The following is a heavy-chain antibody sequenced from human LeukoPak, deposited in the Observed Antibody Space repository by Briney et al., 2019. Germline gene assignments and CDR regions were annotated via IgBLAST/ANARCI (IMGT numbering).Heavy chain of an antibody. CDR3: AREIVVVPAAIRHDAFDI. J-gene: IGHJ3*02. D-gene: IGHD2-2*02. CDR1: GGTFSSYA. V-gene: IGHV1-69*13. CDR2: IIPIFGTA. Sequence: VASVKVSCKASGGTFSSYAISWVRQAPGQGLEWMGGIIPIFGTANYAQKFQGRVTITADESTSTAYMELSSLRSEDTAVYYCAREIVVVPAAIRHDAFDIWGQGTMVTVSS.